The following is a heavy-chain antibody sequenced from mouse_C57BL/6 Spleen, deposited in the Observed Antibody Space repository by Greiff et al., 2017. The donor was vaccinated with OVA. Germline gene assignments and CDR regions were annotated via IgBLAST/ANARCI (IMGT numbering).Heavy chain of an antibody. CDR2: IDPSDSYT. Sequence: QQSCKASGYTFTSYWMHWVKQRPGQGLEWIGEIDPSDSYTNYNQKFKGKSTLTVDKSSSTAYMQLSSLTSEDSAVYYCARRGDDKMAWFAYWGQGTLVTVSA. CDR3: ARRGDDKMAWFAY. CDR1: GYTFTSYW. V-gene: IGHV1-69*01. J-gene: IGHJ3*01. D-gene: IGHD2-3*01.